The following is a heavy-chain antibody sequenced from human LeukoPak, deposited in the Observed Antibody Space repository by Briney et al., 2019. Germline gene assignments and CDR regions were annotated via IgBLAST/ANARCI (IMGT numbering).Heavy chain of an antibody. CDR1: GFTFSSYA. D-gene: IGHD3-10*01. J-gene: IGHJ6*02. V-gene: IGHV3-23*01. CDR3: ANAMVRGVISYGMDV. CDR2: ISGSGGST. Sequence: GGSLRLSCAASGFTFSSYAMSWVRQAPGKGLEWVSAISGSGGSTYYADSVKGRFTISRDNSKNTLYLQMNSLRAEDTAVYYCANAMVRGVISYGMDVWGQGTTVTVSS.